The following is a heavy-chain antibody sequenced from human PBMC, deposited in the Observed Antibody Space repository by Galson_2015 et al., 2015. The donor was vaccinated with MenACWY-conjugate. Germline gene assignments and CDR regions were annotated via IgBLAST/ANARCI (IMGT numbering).Heavy chain of an antibody. V-gene: IGHV3-53*01. CDR1: GFTVSSNY. J-gene: IGHJ5*02. CDR3: ARAVVLSLSWFDP. Sequence: SLRLSCAASGFTVSSNYMSWVRQAPGKGLEWVSVIYSGGSTYYADSVKGRFTISRDNSKNTLYLQMNSLRAEDTAVYYCARAVVLSLSWFDPWGQGTLVTVSS. CDR2: IYSGGST. D-gene: IGHD2-2*01.